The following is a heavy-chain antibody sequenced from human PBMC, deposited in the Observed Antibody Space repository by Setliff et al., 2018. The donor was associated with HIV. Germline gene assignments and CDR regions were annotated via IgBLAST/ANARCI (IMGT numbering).Heavy chain of an antibody. Sequence: SETLSLTCAVFGGSFSAYYWNWIRQTPGKGLEWIGEINHSGTTNYSPSFKSRLNISVDVSKNQFSLRLASLSAADTAAYFCAAKPMIRGRPFAFWGQATLVTVS. CDR3: AAKPMIRGRPFAF. V-gene: IGHV4-34*01. D-gene: IGHD3-10*01. CDR2: INHSGTT. CDR1: GGSFSAYY. J-gene: IGHJ4*02.